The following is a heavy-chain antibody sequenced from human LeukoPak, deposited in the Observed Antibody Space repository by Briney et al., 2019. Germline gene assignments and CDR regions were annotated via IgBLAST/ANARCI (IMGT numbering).Heavy chain of an antibody. CDR2: IYYSGST. D-gene: IGHD6-13*01. Sequence: SETLSLTCTVSGGSISGYYWSWIRQPPGKGLEWIGYIYYSGSTNYNPSLKSRVTISVDTSKNQFSLKLTSVTAADTAVYYCARSRGSSWYGFDYWGQGTQVTVSS. CDR3: ARSRGSSWYGFDY. CDR1: GGSISGYY. V-gene: IGHV4-59*01. J-gene: IGHJ4*02.